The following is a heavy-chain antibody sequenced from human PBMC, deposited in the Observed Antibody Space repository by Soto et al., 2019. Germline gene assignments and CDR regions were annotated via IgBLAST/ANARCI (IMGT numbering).Heavy chain of an antibody. V-gene: IGHV3-21*01. Sequence: GGSLRLSCAASGFTFNTYTMNWVRQAPGKGLEWVSSISDSSTYIYYADSLKGRFTISRDNAKNSLYLQMNSLRAEDTAVYYCAGMGAGYCVGISCCPSSAMGYGMDVWGQGTTVTVSS. CDR2: ISDSSTYI. CDR1: GFTFNTYT. CDR3: AGMGAGYCVGISCCPSSAMGYGMDV. J-gene: IGHJ6*02. D-gene: IGHD2-2*01.